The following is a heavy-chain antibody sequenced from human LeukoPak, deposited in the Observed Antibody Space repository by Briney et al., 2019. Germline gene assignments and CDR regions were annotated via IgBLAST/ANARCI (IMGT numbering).Heavy chain of an antibody. CDR1: GFTFSSYA. CDR3: AKVEGYGDYGVDY. Sequence: TGGSLRLSCAAPGFTFSSYAMSWVSHAPGKGLEWVSAISGSGGSTYYADSVKGRFTISRDNSKNTLYLQMNSLRAEDTAVYYCAKVEGYGDYGVDYWGQGTLVTVSS. V-gene: IGHV3-23*01. D-gene: IGHD4-17*01. CDR2: ISGSGGST. J-gene: IGHJ4*02.